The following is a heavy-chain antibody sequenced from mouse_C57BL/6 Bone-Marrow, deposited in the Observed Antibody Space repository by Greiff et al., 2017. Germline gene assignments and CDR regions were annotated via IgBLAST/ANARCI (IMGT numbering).Heavy chain of an antibody. D-gene: IGHD2-4*01. CDR2: IYPSDSET. CDR1: GYTFTSYW. Sequence: QVQLQQPGAELVRPGSSVKLSCKASGYTFTSYWMDWVKQRPGQGLEWIGNIYPSDSETHYNQKFKDKDTLTVDKSSSTAYMQLSSLTSEDSAVYYCAMIYYDYDAWFAYWGQGTLVTVSA. J-gene: IGHJ3*01. V-gene: IGHV1-61*01. CDR3: AMIYYDYDAWFAY.